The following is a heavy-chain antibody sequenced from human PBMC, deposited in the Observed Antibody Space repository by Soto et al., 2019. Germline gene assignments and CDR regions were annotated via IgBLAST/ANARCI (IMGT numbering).Heavy chain of an antibody. D-gene: IGHD2-15*01. CDR1: GGSISSGDYY. CDR2: IYYSGST. Sequence: QVQLQESGPGLVKPSQTLSLTCTVSGGSISSGDYYWSWIRQPPGKGLEWIGYIYYSGSTYYNPSLKSRVTIYVDTSKHQFSLKLSSVTAADTAVYYCARAWGYCSGGSCYSLDYWGQGTLVTVSS. CDR3: ARAWGYCSGGSCYSLDY. J-gene: IGHJ4*02. V-gene: IGHV4-30-4*01.